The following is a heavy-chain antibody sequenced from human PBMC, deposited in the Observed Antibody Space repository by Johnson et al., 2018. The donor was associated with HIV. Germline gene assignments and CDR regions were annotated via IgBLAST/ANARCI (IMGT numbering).Heavy chain of an antibody. D-gene: IGHD6-13*01. CDR3: STDGYSSTWYVSFDI. CDR2: IRYDGNNK. V-gene: IGHV3-30*02. CDR1: GFTFSTFG. J-gene: IGHJ3*02. Sequence: QVQLVESGGGVVQPGGSLRLSCAASGFTFSTFGMHWVRQAPGKGLEWVAFIRYDGNNKYYADSVKGRFTISRDNSKNTLYLQMNSLKVEDTAVYYCSTDGYSSTWYVSFDIWGRGTMVTVSS.